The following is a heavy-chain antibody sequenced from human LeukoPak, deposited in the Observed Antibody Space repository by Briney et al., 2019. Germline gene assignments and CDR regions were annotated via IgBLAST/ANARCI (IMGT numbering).Heavy chain of an antibody. J-gene: IGHJ5*01. V-gene: IGHV4-31*03. D-gene: IGHD4-17*01. CDR3: ARAPTGYWFDF. Sequence: SETLSLTCNVSGGSINSGGYYWSWIRQSPGEGLEWIGYIYYSGGTYYSPSLRSRITMSVDTSKSQFSLRLTSVTAADTAVYYCARAPTGYWFDFWGQGTLITVSS. CDR2: IYYSGGT. CDR1: GGSINSGGYY.